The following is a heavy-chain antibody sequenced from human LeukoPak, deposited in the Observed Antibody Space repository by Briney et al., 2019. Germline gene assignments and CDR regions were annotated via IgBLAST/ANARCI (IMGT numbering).Heavy chain of an antibody. CDR3: ARLRAGDYFDY. CDR1: GFTFIIYW. Sequence: GGSLRLSCAASGFTFIIYWMSWVRQAPGKGLEWVANIKEDGSEKYYVDSVKGRLTISRDTAKSSLYLQMNSLRAEDTAVYYCARLRAGDYFDYWGQGTLVTVSS. D-gene: IGHD6-19*01. CDR2: IKEDGSEK. V-gene: IGHV3-7*04. J-gene: IGHJ4*02.